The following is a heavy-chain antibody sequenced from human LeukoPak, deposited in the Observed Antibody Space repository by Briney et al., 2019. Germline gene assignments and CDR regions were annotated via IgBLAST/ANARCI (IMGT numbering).Heavy chain of an antibody. CDR2: MNPNIGKT. J-gene: IGHJ6*03. V-gene: IGHV1-8*02. CDR1: GYTFTNHD. CDR3: ARGPLTYYYLYMDV. Sequence: ASVKVSCKASGYTFTNHDINWVRQAAGQGLEWMGWMNPNIGKTGYAQKFQGRLTLSRNTSKSTTYMELSSLRSDDTAVYYCARGPLTYYYLYMDVWGKGTTVTVSS.